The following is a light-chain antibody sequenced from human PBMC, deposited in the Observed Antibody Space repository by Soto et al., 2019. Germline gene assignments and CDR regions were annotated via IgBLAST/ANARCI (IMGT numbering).Light chain of an antibody. J-gene: IGKJ1*01. Sequence: DIKMTQSPSTLSASVGDRVTITCRASQSISSWLAWYQQKPGKAPKLLIYKASSLEGGVPSRFSGSGSGTEFTLTISSLQPDDFATSYCQQYNSYSWTFGQGTKVEIK. CDR3: QQYNSYSWT. CDR2: KAS. CDR1: QSISSW. V-gene: IGKV1-5*03.